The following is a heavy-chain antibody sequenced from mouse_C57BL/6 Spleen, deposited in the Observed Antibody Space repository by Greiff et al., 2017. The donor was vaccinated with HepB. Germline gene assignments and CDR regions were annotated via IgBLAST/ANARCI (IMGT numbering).Heavy chain of an antibody. CDR2: ISYDGSN. CDR1: GYSITSGYY. J-gene: IGHJ1*03. CDR3: ARTLYYDGPGYFDV. V-gene: IGHV3-6*01. D-gene: IGHD2-4*01. Sequence: EVQLQQSGPGLVKPSQSLSLTCSVTGYSITSGYYWNWIRQFPGNKLEWMGYISYDGSNNYNPSLKNRISITRDTSKNQFFLKLNSVTTEDTATYYCARTLYYDGPGYFDVWGTGTTVTVSS.